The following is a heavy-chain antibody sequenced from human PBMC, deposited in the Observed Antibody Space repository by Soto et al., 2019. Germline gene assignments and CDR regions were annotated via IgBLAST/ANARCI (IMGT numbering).Heavy chain of an antibody. Sequence: SETLSLTCTVSGGSISSYYLSWIRQPPGKGLEWIGYIYYSGSTNYSPSLKSRVAISVDTSKNQFSLRLSSVTAADTAVYYCARDATEDYFDYWGQGTLVTVSS. CDR3: ARDATEDYFDY. J-gene: IGHJ4*02. D-gene: IGHD1-26*01. CDR2: IYYSGST. CDR1: GGSISSYY. V-gene: IGHV4-59*01.